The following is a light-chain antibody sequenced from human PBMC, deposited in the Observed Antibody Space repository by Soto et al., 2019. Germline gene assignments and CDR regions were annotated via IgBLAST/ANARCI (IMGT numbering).Light chain of an antibody. CDR3: SSYTTTSTVV. Sequence: QPALTQPASVSGSPGQSITISCTGTSSDVGGYNYVSWYQHHPGKAPKLMIYDVTNRPSGVSNRFSGSKSGNTASLTISGVQSEDEASYYCSSYTTTSTVVFGGGTQLTVL. V-gene: IGLV2-14*03. J-gene: IGLJ2*01. CDR1: SSDVGGYNY. CDR2: DVT.